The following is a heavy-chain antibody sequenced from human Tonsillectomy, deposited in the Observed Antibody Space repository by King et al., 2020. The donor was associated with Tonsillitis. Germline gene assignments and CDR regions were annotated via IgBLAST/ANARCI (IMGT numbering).Heavy chain of an antibody. D-gene: IGHD3-22*01. V-gene: IGHV4-59*13. CDR3: ATSHYNDSSHY. CDR1: GVSMNSFY. J-gene: IGHJ4*02. Sequence: VQLQESGPGLVKPSETLSLTCTVSGVSMNSFYWTWIRQPPGKGLEYIGYIFYTGTTNYNPSLKSRVTISLDTSKNQFSLKLNSVTAADTAVYYCATSHYNDSSHYWGQGTLVTVSS. CDR2: IFYTGTT.